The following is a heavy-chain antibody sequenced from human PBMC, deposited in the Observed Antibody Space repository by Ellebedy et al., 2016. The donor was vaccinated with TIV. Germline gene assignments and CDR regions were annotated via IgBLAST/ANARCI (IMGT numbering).Heavy chain of an antibody. Sequence: GESLKISCAASGFTLDTYGMNWVRQAPDKGLEWVGIIWFNGAQYYDEPVRGGFTITSDTSTNTLYLEMNSLRADDTAVYYCARQGVLPGYPYGMDVWGRGTTVIVSS. CDR3: ARQGVLPGYPYGMDV. J-gene: IGHJ6*02. V-gene: IGHV3-33*01. CDR2: IWFNGAQ. CDR1: GFTLDTYG. D-gene: IGHD2-8*01.